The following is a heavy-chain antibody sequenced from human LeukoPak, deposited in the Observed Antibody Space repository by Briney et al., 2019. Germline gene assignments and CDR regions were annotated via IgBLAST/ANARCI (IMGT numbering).Heavy chain of an antibody. CDR2: IYHSGST. CDR1: GGSFSGYF. Sequence: SETLSLTCAIYGGSFSGYFWSWFRQPPGKGLEWIGEIYHSGSTNYNPSLKSRVTISVDKSKNQFSLKLSSVTAADTAVYYCARDLDGRIDYWGQGTLVTVSS. D-gene: IGHD1-1*01. V-gene: IGHV4-34*01. CDR3: ARDLDGRIDY. J-gene: IGHJ4*02.